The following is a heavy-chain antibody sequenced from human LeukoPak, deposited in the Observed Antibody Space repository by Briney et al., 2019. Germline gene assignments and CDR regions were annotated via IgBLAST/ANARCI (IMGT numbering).Heavy chain of an antibody. Sequence: GGSLRLSCAASGFTVSNNYLSWVRQAPGKGLEWVSVIYSGGSIYYADSVKGRFTLSRDNSKNTLYLQMNSLRAEDTAVYYCASQYTSSRIFDDWGQGTLVTVSS. CDR1: GFTVSNNY. CDR3: ASQYTSSRIFDD. D-gene: IGHD6-13*01. J-gene: IGHJ4*02. CDR2: IYSGGSI. V-gene: IGHV3-53*01.